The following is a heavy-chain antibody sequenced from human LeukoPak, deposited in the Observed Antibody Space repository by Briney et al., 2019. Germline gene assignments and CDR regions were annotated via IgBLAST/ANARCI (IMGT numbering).Heavy chain of an antibody. D-gene: IGHD3-9*01. V-gene: IGHV3-23*01. CDR2: ISASGGST. CDR1: GFTFSSYD. CDR3: AKGGLTGFRFPYS. Sequence: GGSLRLSCAASGFTFSSYDMSWVRQAPGKGLEWVSSISASGGSTYYADSVKGRFAISRDYSKNTLYLQMNSLRAEDTAVYYCAKGGLTGFRFPYSWGQGTLVTVSS. J-gene: IGHJ4*02.